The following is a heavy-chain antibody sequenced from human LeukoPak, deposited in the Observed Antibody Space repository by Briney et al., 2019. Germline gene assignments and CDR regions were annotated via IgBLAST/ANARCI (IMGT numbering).Heavy chain of an antibody. CDR1: ADSFSSHY. D-gene: IGHD4-17*01. CDR3: ARDLVTVTKGFDI. Sequence: SETLSLTSAVSADSFSSHYWTWTRQPPWKGLDWIGYISYIGSTNYNPSLKSRVTISIDTSKNQFSLKLSSVTAADTAVYYCARDLVTVTKGFDIWGQGTMVSVSS. V-gene: IGHV4-59*11. J-gene: IGHJ3*02. CDR2: ISYIGST.